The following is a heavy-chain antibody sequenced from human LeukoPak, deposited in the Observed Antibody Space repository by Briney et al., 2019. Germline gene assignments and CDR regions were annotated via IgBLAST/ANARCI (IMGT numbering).Heavy chain of an antibody. CDR1: GFTVSSNY. CDR3: ARGLSPTFGEVPFDY. Sequence: GGSLRLSCAASGFTVSSNYMSWVRQAPGKGLEWVSVIYSGGSTYYADSVKGRFTISRDNSKNTLYLQMNSLRAEDTAVYYCARGLSPTFGEVPFDYWGQGTLVTVSS. J-gene: IGHJ4*02. D-gene: IGHD3-10*02. CDR2: IYSGGST. V-gene: IGHV3-66*01.